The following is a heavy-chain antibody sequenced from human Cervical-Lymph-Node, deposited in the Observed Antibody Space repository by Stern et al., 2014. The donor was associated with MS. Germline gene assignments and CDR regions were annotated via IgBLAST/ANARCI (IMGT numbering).Heavy chain of an antibody. CDR2: ISYDADVK. CDR3: AKKSVGTTGTTTAFDY. D-gene: IGHD1-1*01. J-gene: IGHJ4*02. CDR1: GFTFSNYG. V-gene: IGHV3-30*18. Sequence: MQLVESGGGVVQPGTSLRLSCAVSGFTFSNYGMHWVRQAPGKGLAWVAGISYDADVKFYADSVKGRFTISRDTPKNTMYLQLNSLKVEDTAVYFCAKKSVGTTGTTTAFDYWGQGTLVTVSS.